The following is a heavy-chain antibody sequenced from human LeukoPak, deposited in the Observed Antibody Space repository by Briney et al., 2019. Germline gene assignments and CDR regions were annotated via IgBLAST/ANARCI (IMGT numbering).Heavy chain of an antibody. V-gene: IGHV3-23*01. J-gene: IGHJ6*04. CDR3: AKGFQYQRLNSGMEV. CDR1: GFTFSSYA. D-gene: IGHD2-2*01. Sequence: GGSLRLSCAASGFTFSSYAMSWVRQAPGKGLEWVSAISGSGGSTYYADSVKGRFTISRDNSKNTLYLQMNSLRAEDTAVYYCAKGFQYQRLNSGMEVWGKGTTVTVSS. CDR2: ISGSGGST.